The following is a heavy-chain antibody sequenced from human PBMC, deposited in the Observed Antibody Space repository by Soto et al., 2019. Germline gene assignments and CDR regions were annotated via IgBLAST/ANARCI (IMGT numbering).Heavy chain of an antibody. CDR2: INHSGST. CDR1: GGSFSGYY. J-gene: IGHJ5*02. CDR3: ASVPYYYDSSGYYLNWFDP. D-gene: IGHD3-22*01. Sequence: SETLSLTCAVYGGSFSGYYWSWIRQPPGKGLEWIGGINHSGSTNYNPSLKSRVTISVDTSKNQFSLKLSSVTAADTAVYYCASVPYYYDSSGYYLNWFDPWGQGTLVTVSS. V-gene: IGHV4-34*01.